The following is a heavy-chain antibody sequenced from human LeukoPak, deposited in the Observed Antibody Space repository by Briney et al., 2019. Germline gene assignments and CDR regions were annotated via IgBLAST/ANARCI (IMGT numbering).Heavy chain of an antibody. V-gene: IGHV3-21*01. J-gene: IGHJ4*02. D-gene: IGHD2-15*01. CDR3: ASAFCSGGGCYQHYFDY. CDR2: VSSSSTYI. CDR1: GFTFSSYS. Sequence: GGSLRLSCEASGFTFSSYSMNWVRQAPGKGLEWVSSVSSSSTYIYYADSVKGRFTISRDNAKNSLYLQMGSLRAEDTAVYYCASAFCSGGGCYQHYFDYWGQGTLVTVSS.